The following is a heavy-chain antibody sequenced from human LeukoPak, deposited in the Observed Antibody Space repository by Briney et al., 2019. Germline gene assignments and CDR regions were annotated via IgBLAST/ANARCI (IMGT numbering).Heavy chain of an antibody. CDR2: IRGSGGGP. CDR1: GFTFSTSA. Sequence: GGSLRLSCAASGFTFSTSAMTWVRQAPGKGLEWVSVIRGSGGGPYYGDSVKGRFTISRDNSKNTLYLQMNSLRAEDTAVYYCAKDDGSGWYQIDYWGQGTLVTVSS. D-gene: IGHD6-19*01. J-gene: IGHJ4*02. CDR3: AKDDGSGWYQIDY. V-gene: IGHV3-23*01.